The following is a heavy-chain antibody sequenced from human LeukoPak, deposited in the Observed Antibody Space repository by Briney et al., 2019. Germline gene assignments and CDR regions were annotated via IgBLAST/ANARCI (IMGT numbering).Heavy chain of an antibody. CDR2: ISSSRYI. CDR3: ARGLYCSSTSCYFVVGWFDP. Sequence: GGSLRLSCAASGFTFSSYSMNWVRQAPGKGLEGVSSISSSRYIYYKDSVKGRFTISRDNAKNSLYLQMNSLRAEDTAVYYCARGLYCSSTSCYFVVGWFDPWGQGTLVTVSS. J-gene: IGHJ5*02. D-gene: IGHD2-2*01. CDR1: GFTFSSYS. V-gene: IGHV3-21*01.